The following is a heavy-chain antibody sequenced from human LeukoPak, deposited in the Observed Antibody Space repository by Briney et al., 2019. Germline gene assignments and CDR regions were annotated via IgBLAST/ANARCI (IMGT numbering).Heavy chain of an antibody. CDR3: AKDDSYSSSWTPGY. D-gene: IGHD6-13*01. J-gene: IGHJ4*02. CDR1: GFTFSSYA. CDR2: ISGSGGST. Sequence: GGSLRLSCAASGFTFSSYAMSWVRQAPGKGLEWVSAISGSGGSTYYADSVKGRFTISRDNSKNTLYLQMNSLRAEDTAVYYCAKDDSYSSSWTPGYWGQGTLVTVSS. V-gene: IGHV3-23*01.